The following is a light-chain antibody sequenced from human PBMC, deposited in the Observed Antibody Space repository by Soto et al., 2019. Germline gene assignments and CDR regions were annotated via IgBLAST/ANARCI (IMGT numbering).Light chain of an antibody. Sequence: EVVLTQSPGTLSLSPGERATLSCRASQRVSISYLAWYQQKPPQAPRLLIYATSYRATGIPDRFSGSGSGTDFTLTISRLEPEDFALYYCQQYDGTPPWTFGQGTKVDIK. CDR1: QRVSISY. V-gene: IGKV3-20*01. CDR3: QQYDGTPPWT. CDR2: ATS. J-gene: IGKJ1*01.